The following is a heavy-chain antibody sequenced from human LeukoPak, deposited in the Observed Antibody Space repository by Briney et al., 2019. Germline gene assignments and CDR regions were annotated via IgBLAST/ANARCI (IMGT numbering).Heavy chain of an antibody. CDR1: GYSFITYW. V-gene: IGHV5-51*01. J-gene: IGHJ6*03. CDR2: IYPGDSDT. D-gene: IGHD2-2*01. CDR3: ARHAMNYYYMDV. Sequence: GESLKISCKCSGYSFITYWIGWVRQMPGKGLEWMGIIYPGDSDTRYSPSFQGQVTISVDKSISTAYLQWSSLKASDTAMYYCARHAMNYYYMDVWGKGTTVTVSS.